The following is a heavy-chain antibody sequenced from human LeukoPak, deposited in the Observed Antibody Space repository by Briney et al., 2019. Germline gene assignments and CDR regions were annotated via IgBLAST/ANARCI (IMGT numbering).Heavy chain of an antibody. CDR2: ISSSSSYT. CDR3: ARDHSSSGDCAF. V-gene: IGHV3-11*05. CDR1: GFTVSDYC. J-gene: IGHJ4*02. Sequence: GGSPTPSCAASGFTVSDYCMSWIRQAPGKGLEWVSYISSSSSYTNYADSVKGRFTISRDNAKNSLYLQMNSLRAEDTAVYYCARDHSSSGDCAFWGQRTLVTVSS. D-gene: IGHD3-22*01.